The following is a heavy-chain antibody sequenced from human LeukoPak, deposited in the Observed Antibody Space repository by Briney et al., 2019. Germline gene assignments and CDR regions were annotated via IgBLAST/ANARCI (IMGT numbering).Heavy chain of an antibody. CDR1: GFIFEDYA. V-gene: IGHV3-9*01. D-gene: IGHD3-22*01. J-gene: IGHJ4*02. CDR3: AKGGYYDSSGFH. Sequence: GGSLRLSCTVSGFIFEDYAMHWVRQVPGKGLEWVSSITSNSGYAAYADSVKGRFSISRDNSKNTLYLQMNSLRAEDTAVYYCAKGGYYDSSGFHWGQGTLVTVSS. CDR2: ITSNSGYA.